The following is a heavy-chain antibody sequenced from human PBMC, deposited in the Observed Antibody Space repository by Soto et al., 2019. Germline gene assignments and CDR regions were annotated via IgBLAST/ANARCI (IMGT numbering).Heavy chain of an antibody. Sequence: SGPTLVNPTQTLTVTCTFSGFSLSTSGMCVSWIRQPPGKALEWLALIDWDDDKYYSTSLKTRLTISKDTSKNQVVLTMTNMDPVDTATYYCARIAYYYDSSGYPDPYYYYGMDVWGQGTTVTVSS. V-gene: IGHV2-70*01. CDR2: IDWDDDK. CDR3: ARIAYYYDSSGYPDPYYYYGMDV. D-gene: IGHD3-22*01. J-gene: IGHJ6*02. CDR1: GFSLSTSGMC.